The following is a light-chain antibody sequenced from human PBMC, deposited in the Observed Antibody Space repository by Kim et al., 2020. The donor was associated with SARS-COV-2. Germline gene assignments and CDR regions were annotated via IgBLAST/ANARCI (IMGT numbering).Light chain of an antibody. J-gene: IGLJ1*01. V-gene: IGLV2-14*04. CDR2: DVS. CDR3: SSHTTSSTYV. Sequence: GQSLNISCTETSSDVGYYNSVSWYQQHTGKVTKLIIYDVSERASGVSNRFSGSQSGNTASLTISGLRAEDEADYYCSSHTTSSTYVFGSGTKVTVL. CDR1: SSDVGYYNS.